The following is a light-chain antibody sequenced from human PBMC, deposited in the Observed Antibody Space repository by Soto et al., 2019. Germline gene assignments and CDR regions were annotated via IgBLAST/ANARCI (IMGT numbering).Light chain of an antibody. Sequence: QSVLTQPPSVSAAPGQTVTISCSGSSSNIGATYVSWYQQLPGTAPRLLIYATTQRPSGIPDRFSASKSGTSATLDITGLQTGDEADYYCATWDTSLRVVVFGGGTKLTVL. V-gene: IGLV1-51*02. CDR3: ATWDTSLRVVV. CDR2: ATT. CDR1: SSNIGATY. J-gene: IGLJ2*01.